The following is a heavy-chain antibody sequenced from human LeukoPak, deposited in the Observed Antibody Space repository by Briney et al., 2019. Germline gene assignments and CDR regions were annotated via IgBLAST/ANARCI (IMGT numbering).Heavy chain of an antibody. D-gene: IGHD3-10*01. CDR3: ARQVSSGSGSSQD. J-gene: IGHJ4*02. V-gene: IGHV3-23*01. CDR2: VSGSGGYT. CDR1: GFTFSSYA. Sequence: GGSLRLSCAASGFTFSSYAMNWVRQAPGKGLEWVSAVSGSGGYTYDADSVKGRFTISRDNSKNTLYLQMNSLRAEDTAVYYCARQVSSGSGSSQDWGQGTLVTVSS.